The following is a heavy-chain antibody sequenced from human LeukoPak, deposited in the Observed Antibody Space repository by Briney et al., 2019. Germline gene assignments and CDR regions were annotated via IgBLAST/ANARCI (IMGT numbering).Heavy chain of an antibody. CDR3: ARDERLPFDY. CDR2: ISSSSSYI. V-gene: IGHV3-21*01. D-gene: IGHD3-3*01. J-gene: IGHJ4*02. CDR1: GFTFSSYS. Sequence: GGSLRLSCPASGFTFSSYSMNWVRQAPGKGLAWVSFISSSSSYIYYADSVKGRFTISRDNANNSLYLQTNSLGPEDTAVYYCARDERLPFDYWGQGTLVTVSS.